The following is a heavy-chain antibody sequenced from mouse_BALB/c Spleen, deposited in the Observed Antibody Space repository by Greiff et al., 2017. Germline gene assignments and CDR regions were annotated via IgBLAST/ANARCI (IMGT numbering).Heavy chain of an antibody. D-gene: IGHD2-4*01. CDR2: IDPENGNT. V-gene: IGHV14-1*02. CDR1: GFNIKDYY. Sequence: DVQLQESGAELVRPGALVKLSCKASGFNIKDYYMHWVKQRPEQGLEWIGWIDPENGNTIYDPKFQGKASITADTSSNTAYLQLSSLTSEDTAVYYCATYDYDEAWFAYWGQGTLVTVSA. J-gene: IGHJ3*01. CDR3: ATYDYDEAWFAY.